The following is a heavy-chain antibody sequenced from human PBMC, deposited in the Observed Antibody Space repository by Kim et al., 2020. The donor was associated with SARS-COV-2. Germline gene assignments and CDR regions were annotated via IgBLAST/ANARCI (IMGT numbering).Heavy chain of an antibody. CDR3: ARAYCSNGVCYYFDY. V-gene: IGHV4-30-2*05. J-gene: IGHJ4*02. Sequence: PSLKSRVTISVDTSKNQFSLKLSSVTAADTAVYYCARAYCSNGVCYYFDYWGQGTLVTVSS. D-gene: IGHD2-8*01.